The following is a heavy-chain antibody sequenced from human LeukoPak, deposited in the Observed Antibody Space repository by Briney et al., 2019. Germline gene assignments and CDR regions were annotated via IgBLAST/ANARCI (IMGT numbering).Heavy chain of an antibody. CDR1: GFTFSSYA. J-gene: IGHJ4*02. Sequence: GGSLRLSCAASGFTFSSYAMSWVRQAPGKGLEWVSAISGSGGSTDYADSVKGRFTISRDNSKNTLYLQMNSLRAEDAAVYYCATRGYSSGWYQYYFDYWGQGTLVTVSS. V-gene: IGHV3-23*01. CDR2: ISGSGGST. D-gene: IGHD6-19*01. CDR3: ATRGYSSGWYQYYFDY.